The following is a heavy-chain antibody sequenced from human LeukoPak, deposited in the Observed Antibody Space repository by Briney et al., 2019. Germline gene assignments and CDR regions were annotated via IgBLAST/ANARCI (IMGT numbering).Heavy chain of an antibody. Sequence: SETLSLTCTVSSGSISTSNYYWGWVRQPPGKALEWIGNIFYSGSTYYSPSLKSRVTISLDTSRNQFSLKLNSVTAADTAVYYCARRSTKGVGYFRYYYMDVWGKGTTVTISS. CDR1: SGSISTSNYY. CDR3: ARRSTKGVGYFRYYYMDV. J-gene: IGHJ6*03. CDR2: IFYSGST. V-gene: IGHV4-39*07. D-gene: IGHD2-8*02.